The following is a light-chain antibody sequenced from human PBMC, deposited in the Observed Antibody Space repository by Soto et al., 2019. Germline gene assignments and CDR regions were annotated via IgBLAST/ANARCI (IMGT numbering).Light chain of an antibody. Sequence: EIVLTQSPGTLSLSPGERATLSCRASQSLTNSFIAWYQQKPGQAPRLLIYDTSSRATGIPDRFSGSGSGTDFTLTISRLEPEDFAVYNCQQYGTSPPKFGQGTTADIK. J-gene: IGKJ1*01. CDR2: DTS. CDR1: QSLTNSF. CDR3: QQYGTSPPK. V-gene: IGKV3-20*01.